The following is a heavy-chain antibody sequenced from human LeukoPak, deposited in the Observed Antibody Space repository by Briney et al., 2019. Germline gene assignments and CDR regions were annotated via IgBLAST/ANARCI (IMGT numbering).Heavy chain of an antibody. CDR3: ACPLPLVHAFDI. V-gene: IGHV5-51*03. CDR2: IYPGDCGT. D-gene: IGHD6-6*01. J-gene: IGHJ3*02. Sequence: GESLQISCKGSGYSFTSDCIGWGRRLPGEGRVGMGSIYPGDCGTRYSPSFQGRVTISADKSTNPSYLKWSRLKAADTAMYYCACPLPLVHAFDIWRQGTMVTVSS. CDR1: GYSFTSDC.